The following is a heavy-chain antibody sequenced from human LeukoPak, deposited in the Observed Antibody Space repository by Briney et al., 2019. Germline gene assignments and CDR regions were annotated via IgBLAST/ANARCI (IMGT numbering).Heavy chain of an antibody. CDR2: ISYSGNA. Sequence: SETLSLTCTVSGASIITTNYYWGWIRQPPGKGLEWIVSISYSGNAYYNPSLRSRLSISMDASKNQFSLKVRSVTAADTAVYYCARNLGQTWGTVTTDLWYFDHWGQGTLVPVSS. V-gene: IGHV4-39*01. CDR1: GASIITTNYY. J-gene: IGHJ4*02. D-gene: IGHD4-11*01. CDR3: ARNLGQTWGTVTTDLWYFDH.